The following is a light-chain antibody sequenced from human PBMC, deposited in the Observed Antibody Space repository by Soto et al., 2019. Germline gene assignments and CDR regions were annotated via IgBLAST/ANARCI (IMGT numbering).Light chain of an antibody. CDR2: EGT. CDR1: SSDVGSYNL. CDR3: CSYASSSTYV. V-gene: IGLV2-23*01. Sequence: QSALTKPASVSGSPGQSITISCTGTSSDVGSYNLVSWYQQHPGKAPKLMIYEGTKRPSGVSDRFSGSRSGNTASLTISGLQAEDEADYYCCSYASSSTYVFGTGTQLTVL. J-gene: IGLJ1*01.